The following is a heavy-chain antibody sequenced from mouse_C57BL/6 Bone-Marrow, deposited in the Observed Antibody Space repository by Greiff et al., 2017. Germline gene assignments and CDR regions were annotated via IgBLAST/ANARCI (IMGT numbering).Heavy chain of an antibody. J-gene: IGHJ2*01. D-gene: IGHD1-2*01. V-gene: IGHV1-26*01. Sequence: VQLQQSGPELVKPGASVKISCKASGYTFTDYYMNWVKQSHGKSLEWIGDINPNNGGTSYNQKFKGKATLTVDKSSSTAYMELRSLTSEDSAVYCCARRLRPRYFDYWGQSTTLTVSS. CDR1: GYTFTDYY. CDR3: ARRLRPRYFDY. CDR2: INPNNGGT.